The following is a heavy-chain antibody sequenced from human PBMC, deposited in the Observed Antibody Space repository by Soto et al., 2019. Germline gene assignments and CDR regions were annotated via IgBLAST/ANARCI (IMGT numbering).Heavy chain of an antibody. V-gene: IGHV4-59*08. Sequence: SETLSLTCTVSGGSISSYYCSWIRQPPGKGLEWIGYIYYSGSTNYNPSLKSRVTISVDTSKNRFSLKLSSVTAADTAVYYCARRMYRPGYYYYMDVWGKGTTVTVSS. J-gene: IGHJ6*03. D-gene: IGHD2-8*01. CDR3: ARRMYRPGYYYYMDV. CDR2: IYYSGST. CDR1: GGSISSYY.